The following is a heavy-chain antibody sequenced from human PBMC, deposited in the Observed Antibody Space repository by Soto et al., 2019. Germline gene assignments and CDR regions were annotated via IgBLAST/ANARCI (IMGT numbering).Heavy chain of an antibody. Sequence: SETLSLTCAVYGGSFSGYYWSWIRQPPGKGLEWIGEINHSGSTNYNPSLKSRVTISVDTSKNQFSLKLSSVTAADTAVYYCASTGGWYASYYYYYGMDVWGQGTTVTVSS. CDR2: INHSGST. V-gene: IGHV4-34*01. CDR1: GGSFSGYY. J-gene: IGHJ6*02. CDR3: ASTGGWYASYYYYYGMDV. D-gene: IGHD6-19*01.